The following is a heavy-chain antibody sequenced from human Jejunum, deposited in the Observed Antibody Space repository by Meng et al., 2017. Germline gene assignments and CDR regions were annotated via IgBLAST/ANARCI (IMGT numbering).Heavy chain of an antibody. CDR1: VGSFTRTKW. Sequence: QLPAPGPRLVNPSATLSLTSAVSVGSFTRTKWWSWVRQTPGKGLEWIGEVFHSGTPNYNPSLMSRLTMSVDKSKNQFSLNLTSVTAADTAVYYCASRPVGIRTYYFDCWGQGTLVTVSS. CDR2: VFHSGTP. J-gene: IGHJ4*02. D-gene: IGHD2-21*01. V-gene: IGHV4-4*02. CDR3: ASRPVGIRTYYFDC.